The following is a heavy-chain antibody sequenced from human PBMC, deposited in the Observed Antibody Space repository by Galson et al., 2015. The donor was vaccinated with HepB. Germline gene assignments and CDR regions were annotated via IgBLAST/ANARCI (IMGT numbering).Heavy chain of an antibody. CDR2: TYYRSKWYH. CDR3: ARDQDSSSWFVRYFDC. V-gene: IGHV6-1*01. J-gene: IGHJ4*02. D-gene: IGHD6-13*01. CDR1: GDSVSSNRAA. Sequence: CAISGDSVSSNRAAWNWIRQSPSRGLEWLGRTYYRSKWYHDYAVSVRGRMTIDPDTSKNQFSLQLNSVTPEDTAVYYCARDQDSSSWFVRYFDCWGQGTLVTVSS.